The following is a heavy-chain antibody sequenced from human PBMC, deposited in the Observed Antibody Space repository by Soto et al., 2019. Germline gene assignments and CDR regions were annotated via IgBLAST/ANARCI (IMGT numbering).Heavy chain of an antibody. V-gene: IGHV4-39*02. J-gene: IGHJ4*02. Sequence: LETLSLTCTVSGCSSSSSSYCWGWIRQPPGKGLEWIGSIYYSGSTYYNPSLKSRVTISVDTSKNQFSLKLTSVTAADTAVYYCARDKITGLFDYWGQGTLVTVSS. CDR2: IYYSGST. CDR1: GCSSSSSSYC. D-gene: IGHD2-8*02. CDR3: ARDKITGLFDY.